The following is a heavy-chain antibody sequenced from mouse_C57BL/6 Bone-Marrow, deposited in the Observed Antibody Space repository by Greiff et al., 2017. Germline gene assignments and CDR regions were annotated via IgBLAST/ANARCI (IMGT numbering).Heavy chain of an antibody. Sequence: EVKLVESGGGLVKPGGSLKLSCAASGFTFSSYTMSWVRQTPEKRLEWVATISGGGGNTYYPDSVKGRFTISRDNAKNTLYLQMSSLRSEDTALYYCARHAPSYYSKAFAYWGQGTLVTVSA. CDR2: ISGGGGNT. D-gene: IGHD2-5*01. J-gene: IGHJ3*01. V-gene: IGHV5-9*01. CDR1: GFTFSSYT. CDR3: ARHAPSYYSKAFAY.